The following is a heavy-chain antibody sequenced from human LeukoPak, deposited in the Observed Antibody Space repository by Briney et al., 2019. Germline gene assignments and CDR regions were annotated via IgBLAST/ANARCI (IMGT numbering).Heavy chain of an antibody. CDR1: GFTVSSNY. Sequence: GGSLRLPCAASGFTVSSNYMNWVRQAPGKGLEWVSVIYGGGNTDYADSVKGRFTISRDNSKNTLYLQMNSLRAEDTAVYYCARWGSVGYSGYDLFDSWGQGTLVTVSS. D-gene: IGHD5-12*01. V-gene: IGHV3-66*01. J-gene: IGHJ4*02. CDR3: ARWGSVGYSGYDLFDS. CDR2: IYGGGNT.